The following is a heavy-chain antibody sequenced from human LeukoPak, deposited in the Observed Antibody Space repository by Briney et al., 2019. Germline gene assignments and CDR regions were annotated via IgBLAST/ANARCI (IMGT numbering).Heavy chain of an antibody. J-gene: IGHJ6*02. CDR2: IYPGDSDT. D-gene: IGHD2-2*01. CDR3: AGHQHCSRWYPYGMDV. V-gene: IGHV5-51*01. CDR1: GYSFTSYW. Sequence: GESLKISCKGSGYSFTSYWIGWVRQMPGRGLEWMGIIYPGDSDTRYSPPFQGQVTISADKSISPAYLQWSSLKASDTAMYYCAGHQHCSRWYPYGMDVWGQGTTVTVSS.